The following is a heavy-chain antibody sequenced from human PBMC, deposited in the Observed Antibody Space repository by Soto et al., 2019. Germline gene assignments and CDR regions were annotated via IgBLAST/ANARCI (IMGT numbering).Heavy chain of an antibody. Sequence: EVQLVESGGGLVQPGRSLRLSCAASGFIFNEYAMHWVRQAPGKGLEWVSGISWNSDEIGYADSVKGRFTISRDNAKNSLYLQMNSLRAEDSAFYYCAKAKYGGYETHLDYWGQGALVTVSP. V-gene: IGHV3-9*01. CDR3: AKAKYGGYETHLDY. CDR1: GFIFNEYA. CDR2: ISWNSDEI. D-gene: IGHD5-12*01. J-gene: IGHJ4*02.